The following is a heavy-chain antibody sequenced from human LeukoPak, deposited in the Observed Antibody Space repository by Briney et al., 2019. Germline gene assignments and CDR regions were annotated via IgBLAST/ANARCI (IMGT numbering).Heavy chain of an antibody. CDR1: RITFSTYW. D-gene: IGHD6-13*01. CDR2: IKQDGSEK. CDR3: RFTYSSSWLFFDY. Sequence: GGSLRLSCAASRITFSTYWMSWVRQAPGKGLEWVANIKQDGSEKYYVDSVKGRSTISRDNAKNSVFLQMSSLRAEDTALYYCRFTYSSSWLFFDYWGQGTLVTVSS. V-gene: IGHV3-7*01. J-gene: IGHJ4*02.